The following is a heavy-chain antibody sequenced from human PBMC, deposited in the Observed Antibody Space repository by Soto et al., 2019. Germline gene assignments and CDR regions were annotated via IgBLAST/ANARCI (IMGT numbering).Heavy chain of an antibody. CDR3: SRFGPGADY. J-gene: IGHJ4*02. V-gene: IGHV3-23*01. CDR1: GFAFSRYG. D-gene: IGHD3-3*01. CDR2: ISGSGYSI. Sequence: EVQLLESGGAPVQPGGSVRLSCVVSGFAFSRYGVNWVRRAPGKGLEWVAHISGSGYSINYAESVKGRFTISRDNSKGTLYLQMNSLTVEDTALYYCSRFGPGADYWGQGTLVTVSS.